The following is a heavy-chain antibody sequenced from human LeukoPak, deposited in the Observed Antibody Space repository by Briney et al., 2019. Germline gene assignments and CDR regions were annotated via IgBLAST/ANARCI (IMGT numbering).Heavy chain of an antibody. CDR3: ARDLYRVVVVPHYFDY. V-gene: IGHV3-23*01. CDR1: GFTFSSYA. J-gene: IGHJ4*02. D-gene: IGHD3-22*01. CDR2: ISGSGGST. Sequence: GGSLRLSCAASGFTFSSYAMSWVRQAPGKGLEWVSAISGSGGSTYYADSVKGRFTISRDNAKNSLYLQMNSLRAEDTAVYYCARDLYRVVVVPHYFDYWGQGTLVTVSS.